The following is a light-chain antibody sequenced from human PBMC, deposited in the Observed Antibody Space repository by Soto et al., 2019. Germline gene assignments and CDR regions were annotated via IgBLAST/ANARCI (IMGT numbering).Light chain of an antibody. J-gene: IGLJ1*01. CDR3: CSYAGPYSYV. V-gene: IGLV2-11*01. Sequence: LTQPRSVSGSPGQSVTISCTGTSSDVGAYNYVSWYQQHPGNAPKLMIYDVTKRPSGVPDRFSGSKSANTASLTISGLQAEDEGDSFCCSYAGPYSYVFGTGTKVTVL. CDR1: SSDVGAYNY. CDR2: DVT.